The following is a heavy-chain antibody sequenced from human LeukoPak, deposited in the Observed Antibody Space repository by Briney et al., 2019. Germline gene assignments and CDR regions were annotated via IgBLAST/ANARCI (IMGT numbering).Heavy chain of an antibody. CDR3: VRHDDYRSYGIDY. CDR2: IYPGDSET. D-gene: IGHD4-11*01. Sequence: GESLKISCKGSGYSFTTHWIGWVRQMPGKGLEWMGNIYPGDSETRYSPSFQGQVTISVDKSINTAYLQWSGLKASDTAMYYCVRHDDYRSYGIDYWGQGTLVTVSS. J-gene: IGHJ4*02. V-gene: IGHV5-51*01. CDR1: GYSFTTHW.